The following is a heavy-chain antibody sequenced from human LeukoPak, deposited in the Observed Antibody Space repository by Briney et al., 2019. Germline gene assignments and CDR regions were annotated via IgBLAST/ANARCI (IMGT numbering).Heavy chain of an antibody. D-gene: IGHD2-2*03. J-gene: IGHJ5*02. CDR2: ISESSST. Sequence: GGSLSLSCAPSGLTFSIYSMNWVRQAPGEGLEWVSTISESSSTYYVDSVKGRFTISRDNSKNTLYLQMNSLRVEDTAVYYCAKTISGYCSRTSCLNWFDPWGQGTLVTVSS. V-gene: IGHV3-23*01. CDR1: GLTFSIYS. CDR3: AKTISGYCSRTSCLNWFDP.